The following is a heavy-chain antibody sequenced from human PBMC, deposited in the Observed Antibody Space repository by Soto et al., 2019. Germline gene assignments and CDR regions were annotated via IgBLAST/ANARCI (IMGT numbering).Heavy chain of an antibody. D-gene: IGHD1-26*01. V-gene: IGHV1-2*02. CDR2: VTPRSGEV. CDR1: GYTFTDYH. J-gene: IGHJ4*02. Sequence: QVHLVQSGAEVKRPGDSVKVSCQASGYTFTDYHIHWVRQAPGQGLEWMGRVTPRSGEVYYSPKFQGRGTLTRDTSISTAYMELTTLKFDDTAVFYCARVPILGPTGDFDYWGQGTLATVSS. CDR3: ARVPILGPTGDFDY.